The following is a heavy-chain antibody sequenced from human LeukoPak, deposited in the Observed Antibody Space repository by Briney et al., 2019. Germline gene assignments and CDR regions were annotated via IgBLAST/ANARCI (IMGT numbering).Heavy chain of an antibody. D-gene: IGHD3-10*01. CDR3: ASVAINYYGSGSSGEFQH. V-gene: IGHV1-69*05. J-gene: IGHJ1*01. Sequence: ASVKVSCKASGGTFSSYAISWVRQAPGQGLEWMGGIIPIFGTANYAQKFQGRVTITTDESTSTAYMELSSLRSEDTAEYYCASVAINYYGSGSSGEFQHWGQGTLVTVSS. CDR2: IIPIFGTA. CDR1: GGTFSSYA.